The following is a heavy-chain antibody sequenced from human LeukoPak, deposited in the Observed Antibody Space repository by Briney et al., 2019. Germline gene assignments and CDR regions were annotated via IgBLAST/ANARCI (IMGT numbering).Heavy chain of an antibody. CDR1: GFTFSSLW. V-gene: IGHV3-7*01. D-gene: IGHD6-13*01. J-gene: IGHJ4*02. CDR3: ARGGSSSSYYWVY. Sequence: PGGSLRLSCAASGFTFSSLWMTWVRQSPGKGLEWVATIKKDGGEKYYVDSVKGGFTISRDNAKNSLYLQMNSLRAEDTAVYYCARGGSSSSYYWVYWGQGTLVTVSS. CDR2: IKKDGGEK.